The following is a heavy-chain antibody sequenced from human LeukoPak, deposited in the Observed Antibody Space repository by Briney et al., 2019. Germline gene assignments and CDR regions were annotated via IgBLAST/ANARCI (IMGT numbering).Heavy chain of an antibody. J-gene: IGHJ4*02. V-gene: IGHV1-18*01. D-gene: IGHD6-19*01. CDR3: ARDLALPRDSSSGPWGELDY. CDR1: GYTFTSYG. CDR2: ISAYNGNT. Sequence: ASVKVSCKASGYTFTSYGISWVRQAPGQGLEWMGWISAYNGNTNYAQKLQGRVTMTTDTSTSTAYMELRSLRSDDTAVYYCARDLALPRDSSSGPWGELDYWGQGTLVTVSS.